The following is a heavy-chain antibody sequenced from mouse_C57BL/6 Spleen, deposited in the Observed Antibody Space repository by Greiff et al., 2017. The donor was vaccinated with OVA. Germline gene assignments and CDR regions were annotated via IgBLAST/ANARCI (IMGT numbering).Heavy chain of an antibody. D-gene: IGHD1-1*01. CDR2: IDPEDGET. CDR1: GFTITDYY. CDR3: ARAEDNYGRNWYFDV. V-gene: IGHV14-2*01. Sequence: EVKLMESGAELVKPGASVKLSCTASGFTITDYYMHWVKQRTEQGLEWIGRIDPEDGETKYAPKFQGKATITVDTSSNTAYLQLSSLTSEDTAVYYGARAEDNYGRNWYFDVWGTGTTVTVSS. J-gene: IGHJ1*03.